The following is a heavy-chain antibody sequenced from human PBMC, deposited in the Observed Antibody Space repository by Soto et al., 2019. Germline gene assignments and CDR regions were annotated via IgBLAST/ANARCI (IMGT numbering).Heavy chain of an antibody. J-gene: IGHJ5*02. CDR2: IKQDGSEK. V-gene: IGHV3-7*01. D-gene: IGHD2-15*01. CDR1: GFTFSSYW. CDR3: ARGIATGQLDP. Sequence: GSLRLSCAASGFTFSSYWMSWVRQAPGKGLEWVANIKQDGSEKYYVDSVKGRFTISRDDAKNSLYLQMNSLRAEDTAVYYCARGIATGQLDPWGQGTLVTVSS.